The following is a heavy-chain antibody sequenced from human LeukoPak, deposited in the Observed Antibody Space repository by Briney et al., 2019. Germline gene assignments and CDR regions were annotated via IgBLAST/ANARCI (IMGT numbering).Heavy chain of an antibody. CDR1: GFTFSSYA. CDR3: AKVSGYYFDSGGYYYFDY. J-gene: IGHJ4*02. Sequence: PGGSLRLCCAASGFTFSSYAMGWVRQAPGKGLEWVSGLSGSGGNTYYADSVKGRFTISRDNSKNTLSLQMNSLRAEDTAVYYCAKVSGYYFDSGGYYYFDYWGQGTLVTVSS. D-gene: IGHD3-22*01. CDR2: LSGSGGNT. V-gene: IGHV3-23*01.